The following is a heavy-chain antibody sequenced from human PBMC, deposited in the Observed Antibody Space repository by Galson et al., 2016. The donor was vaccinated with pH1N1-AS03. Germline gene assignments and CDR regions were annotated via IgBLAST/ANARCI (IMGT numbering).Heavy chain of an antibody. V-gene: IGHV1-69*13. CDR3: ARDRYFDGNGRYFYESES. D-gene: IGHD3-22*01. CDR1: GVTSNKCA. Sequence: SVKVSSKGSGVTSNKCAITWMLQAPGEGLQWVGANSPTHGTPSYTPNFQGRLTVTVDESTTTAHMELSRLTSDDTAVYYCARDRYFDGNGRYFYESESWGQGTLVTVSS. J-gene: IGHJ4*02. CDR2: NSPTHGTP.